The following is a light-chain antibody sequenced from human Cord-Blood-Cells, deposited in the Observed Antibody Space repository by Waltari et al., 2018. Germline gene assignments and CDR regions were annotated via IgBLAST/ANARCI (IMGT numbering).Light chain of an antibody. CDR1: QRVLYSSNNKNY. J-gene: IGKJ2*01. V-gene: IGKV4-1*01. CDR3: QQYYSTPHT. Sequence: DIVMTQSPDSLAVSLGERATINCKSSQRVLYSSNNKNYLAWYQQKPGQPPKLLIYGESTRESGVPDRFSGSGSGTDFTLTISSLQAEDVAVYYCQQYYSTPHTFGQGTKLEIK. CDR2: GES.